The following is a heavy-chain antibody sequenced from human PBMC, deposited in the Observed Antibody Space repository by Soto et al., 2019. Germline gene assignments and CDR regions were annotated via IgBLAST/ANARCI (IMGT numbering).Heavy chain of an antibody. CDR3: ARVEEGVYIVAAGGYFDY. CDR1: GYTFTSYG. V-gene: IGHV1-18*01. CDR2: ISAYNGNT. Sequence: QVQLVQSGAEVKKPGASVKVSCKASGYTFTSYGISWVRQAPGQGLEWMGWISAYNGNTNYAQKLQGRVTMTTDTSTSTAYVELRSMRSDDKAVYYCARVEEGVYIVAAGGYFDYWGQGTLVTVSS. J-gene: IGHJ4*02. D-gene: IGHD5-12*01.